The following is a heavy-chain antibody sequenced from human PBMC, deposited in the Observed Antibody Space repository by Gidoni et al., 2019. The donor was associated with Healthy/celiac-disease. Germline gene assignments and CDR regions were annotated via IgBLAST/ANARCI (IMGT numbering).Heavy chain of an antibody. Sequence: EVQLVESGGGLVQPGGSLRLSCSASGFTFSSYAMHWVRQAPGKGLEYVSAISSNGGSTYYADSVKGRFTISRDNSKNTLYLQMSSLRAEDTAVYYCVKNQDSSSWSYYYYGMDVWGQGTTVTVSS. CDR2: ISSNGGST. D-gene: IGHD6-13*01. J-gene: IGHJ6*02. CDR3: VKNQDSSSWSYYYYGMDV. V-gene: IGHV3-64D*06. CDR1: GFTFSSYA.